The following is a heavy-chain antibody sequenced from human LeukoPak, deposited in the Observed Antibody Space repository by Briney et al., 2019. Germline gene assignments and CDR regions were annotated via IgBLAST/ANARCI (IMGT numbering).Heavy chain of an antibody. Sequence: ASVKVSCKASGYTFTSYGISWVRQAPGQGLEWMGWISAYNGNTNYAQKLQGRATMTTDTSTSTAYMELRSLRSDDTAVYYCARSKNYYYYMDVWGKGTTVTVSS. CDR2: ISAYNGNT. V-gene: IGHV1-18*01. CDR1: GYTFTSYG. J-gene: IGHJ6*03. CDR3: ARSKNYYYYMDV.